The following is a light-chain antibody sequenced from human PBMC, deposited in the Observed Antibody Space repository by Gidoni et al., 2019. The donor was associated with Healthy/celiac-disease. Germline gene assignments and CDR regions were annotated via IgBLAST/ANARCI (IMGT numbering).Light chain of an antibody. CDR3: QQYGSSPKT. V-gene: IGKV3-20*01. Sequence: EIVLTQSPGTLSLSPGERATLSCRASQSVSSSYLAWYQQKPSQAPRLLIYGASSRATGIPDRFSGSGSGTDFTLTISRLEPEDFAVYYCQQYGSSPKTFXQXTKLEIK. CDR1: QSVSSSY. J-gene: IGKJ2*01. CDR2: GAS.